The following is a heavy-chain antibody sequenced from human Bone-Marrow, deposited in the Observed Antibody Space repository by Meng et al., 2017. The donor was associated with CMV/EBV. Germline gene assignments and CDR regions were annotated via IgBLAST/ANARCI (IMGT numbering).Heavy chain of an antibody. Sequence: GGSLRLSCAASGFTFSSYEMNWVRQAAGKGLEWVSYISSSGSTIYYADSVKGRFTISRDNAKNSLYLQMNSLRAEDTAVYYCARDDIVVVPAAINTSLYYYYYGMDVWGQGTTVTVSS. CDR1: GFTFSSYE. D-gene: IGHD2-2*01. J-gene: IGHJ6*02. CDR3: ARDDIVVVPAAINTSLYYYYYGMDV. CDR2: ISSSGSTI. V-gene: IGHV3-48*03.